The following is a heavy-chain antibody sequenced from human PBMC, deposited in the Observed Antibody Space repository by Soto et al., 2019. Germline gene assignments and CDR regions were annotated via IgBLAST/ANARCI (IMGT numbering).Heavy chain of an antibody. D-gene: IGHD3-22*01. J-gene: IGHJ1*01. Sequence: ASVKVSCKASGYSFSDYVIYWVRQAPGQTLEWMGWINPVNDNTKYSKKFQGRVSITRDTSASTAYMELRSLRSDDTAVYYCARDYLESSGNYPTAYYQDWG. V-gene: IGHV1-3*01. CDR3: ARDYLESSGNYPTAYYQD. CDR1: GYSFSDYV. CDR2: INPVNDNT.